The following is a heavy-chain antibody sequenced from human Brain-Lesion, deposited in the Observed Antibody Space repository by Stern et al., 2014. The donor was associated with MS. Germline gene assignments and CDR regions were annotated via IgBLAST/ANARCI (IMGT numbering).Heavy chain of an antibody. J-gene: IGHJ4*02. Sequence: QLEQSGAEVKKPGASVKVSCKASGYTFSSYDITWVRQASGHGLEWMGWMNPYSGNTGYAQKFKGRVSMTSDPSISTVYMELTSLTSDDTAVYFCARAVRNQLLSEYWGQGTLVTVSS. D-gene: IGHD2-2*01. CDR3: ARAVRNQLLSEY. CDR1: GYTFSSYD. CDR2: MNPYSGNT. V-gene: IGHV1-8*01.